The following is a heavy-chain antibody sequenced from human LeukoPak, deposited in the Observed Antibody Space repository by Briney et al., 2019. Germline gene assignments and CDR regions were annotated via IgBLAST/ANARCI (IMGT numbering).Heavy chain of an antibody. CDR3: ARDSGSYSC. CDR1: GFTVSSNY. V-gene: IGHV3-21*01. Sequence: PGGSLRLSCAASGFTVSSNYMSWVRQAPGKGLEWVSSISSSSSYINYADSVKGRFTISRDNAKNSLYLQMNSLRAEDMAVYYCARDSGSYSCWGQGTLVTVSS. D-gene: IGHD1-26*01. CDR2: ISSSSSYI. J-gene: IGHJ4*02.